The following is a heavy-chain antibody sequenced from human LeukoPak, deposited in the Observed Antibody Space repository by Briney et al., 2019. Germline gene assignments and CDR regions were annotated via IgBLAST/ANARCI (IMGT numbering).Heavy chain of an antibody. CDR1: EGTFSSYA. CDR3: ARRTMNSGYDSQRYYYYYYGMDV. J-gene: IGHJ6*02. D-gene: IGHD5-12*01. Sequence: ASVKVSCKASEGTFSSYAISWVRQAPGQGLEWMGRIIPILGIANYAQKFRGRVTITADKSTSTAYMELSSLRSEDTAVYYCARRTMNSGYDSQRYYYYYYGMDVWGQGTTVTVSS. V-gene: IGHV1-69*04. CDR2: IIPILGIA.